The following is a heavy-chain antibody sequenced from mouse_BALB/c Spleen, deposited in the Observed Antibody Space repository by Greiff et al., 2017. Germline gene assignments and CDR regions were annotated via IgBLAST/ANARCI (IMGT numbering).Heavy chain of an antibody. D-gene: IGHD2-10*02. Sequence: EVQVVESGGGLVQPGGSLKLSCAASGFTFSSYGMSWVRQTPDKRLELVATINSNGGSTYYPDSVKGRFTISRDNAKNTLYLQMSSLKSEDTAMYYCAREGYGNYEDAMDYWGQGTSVTVSS. CDR3: AREGYGNYEDAMDY. V-gene: IGHV5-6-3*01. CDR2: INSNGGST. CDR1: GFTFSSYG. J-gene: IGHJ4*01.